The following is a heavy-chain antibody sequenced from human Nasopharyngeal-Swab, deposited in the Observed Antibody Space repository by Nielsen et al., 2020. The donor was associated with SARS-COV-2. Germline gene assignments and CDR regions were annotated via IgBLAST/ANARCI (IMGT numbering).Heavy chain of an antibody. CDR3: ARDYTRFDY. V-gene: IGHV3-7*05. CDR1: GFTFSRKW. CDR2: IKEDGSEK. Sequence: GEYLKISWAASGFTFSRKWMSWVSQAPGKGLEWVAYIKEDGSEKYFVDSVKGRFAISRDNAKNSLYLQMNSLRAEDTAVYYCARDYTRFDYWGQGTLVTV. D-gene: IGHD3-16*01. J-gene: IGHJ4*02.